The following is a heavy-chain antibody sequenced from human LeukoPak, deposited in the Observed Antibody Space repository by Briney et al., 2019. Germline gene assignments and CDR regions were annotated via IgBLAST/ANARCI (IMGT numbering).Heavy chain of an antibody. Sequence: ASVKVSCKASGYTFTSYYMHWVRQAPGQGLEWMGIINPSGGSTSYAQKFQGRVTMTRDTSTSTVYMELSSLRSEDTAVYYCARGPVTYYDILTPRAFDYWRQGTLVTVSS. V-gene: IGHV1-46*01. CDR2: INPSGGST. D-gene: IGHD3-9*01. J-gene: IGHJ4*02. CDR3: ARGPVTYYDILTPRAFDY. CDR1: GYTFTSYY.